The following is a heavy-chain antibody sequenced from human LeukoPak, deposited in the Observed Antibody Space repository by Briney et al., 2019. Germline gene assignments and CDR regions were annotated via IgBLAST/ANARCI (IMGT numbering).Heavy chain of an antibody. Sequence: TGGSLRLSCAASGFTFSSYARSWVRQAPGKGLEWVSAISGSGGSTYYADSVKGRFTISRDNSKNTLYLQMNSLRAEDTAVYYCAKDPQWEPLLMDYWGQGTLVTVSS. CDR2: ISGSGGST. V-gene: IGHV3-23*01. CDR1: GFTFSSYA. J-gene: IGHJ4*02. D-gene: IGHD1-26*01. CDR3: AKDPQWEPLLMDY.